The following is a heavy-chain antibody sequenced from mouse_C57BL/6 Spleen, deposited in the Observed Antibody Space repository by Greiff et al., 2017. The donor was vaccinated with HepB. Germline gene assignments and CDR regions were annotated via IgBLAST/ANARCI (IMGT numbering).Heavy chain of an antibody. J-gene: IGHJ4*01. CDR3: ARGDHDEGNAMDY. CDR1: GYTFTDYY. V-gene: IGHV1-26*01. CDR2: INPNNGGT. D-gene: IGHD2-4*01. Sequence: EVQLQQSGPELVKPGASVKISCKASGYTFTDYYMNWVKQSHGKSLEWIGDINPNNGGTSYNQKFKGKATLTVDKSSSTAYMELRSLTSEDSAVYYCARGDHDEGNAMDYWGQGTSVTVSS.